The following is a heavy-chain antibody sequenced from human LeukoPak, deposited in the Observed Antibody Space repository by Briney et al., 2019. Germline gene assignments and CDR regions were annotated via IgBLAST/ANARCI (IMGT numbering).Heavy chain of an antibody. V-gene: IGHV3-21*01. CDR3: AREGGVIPFVDY. D-gene: IGHD3-16*01. CDR2: ISSSSSYI. CDR1: GFTFSSYS. Sequence: GGSLRLSCAASGFTFSSYSMNWVRQAPGKGLEWVSSISSSSSYIYYADSVKGRFTISRDNAKNSLYLQMNSLRAEDTAVYYCAREGGVIPFVDYWGQGTLVTVSS. J-gene: IGHJ4*02.